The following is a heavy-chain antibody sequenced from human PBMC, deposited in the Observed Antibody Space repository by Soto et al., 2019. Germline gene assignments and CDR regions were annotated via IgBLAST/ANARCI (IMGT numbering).Heavy chain of an antibody. CDR2: IYYSGST. J-gene: IGHJ4*02. CDR3: AAPPRY. V-gene: IGHV4-59*01. CDR1: GGSISSYY. Sequence: QVQLQESGPGLVKPSETLSLTCTVSGGSISSYYWSWIRQPPGKGLEWIGYIYYSGSTTYNPSLKSRVTISVDTSKNQFSLKLTSVTAADTAVYYCAAPPRYWGQGTLVTVSS. D-gene: IGHD6-6*01.